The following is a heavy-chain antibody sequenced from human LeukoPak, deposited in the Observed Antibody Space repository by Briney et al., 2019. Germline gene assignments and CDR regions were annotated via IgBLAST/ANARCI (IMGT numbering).Heavy chain of an antibody. CDR1: GGSFSGYY. D-gene: IGHD3-3*01. Sequence: SETLSLTCAVYGGSFSGYYWSWLRQPPGKGLEWIGEINHSGSTNYNPSLKSRVTISVDTSKNQFSLKLSSVTAADTAVYYCASSYDFWSGSWFDPWGQGTLVTVSS. CDR3: ASSYDFWSGSWFDP. J-gene: IGHJ5*02. CDR2: INHSGST. V-gene: IGHV4-34*01.